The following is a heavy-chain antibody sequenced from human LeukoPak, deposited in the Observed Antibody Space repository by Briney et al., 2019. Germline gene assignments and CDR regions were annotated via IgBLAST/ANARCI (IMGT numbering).Heavy chain of an antibody. D-gene: IGHD1-7*01. CDR3: ARGGRELELTTDIDY. J-gene: IGHJ4*02. V-gene: IGHV4-59*12. CDR1: GGSINPYY. Sequence: PSETLSLTCTVSGGSINPYYWNWIRQPPGKGLEWIGYVYHSGSTNYNPSLKSRVTISVDTSKNQFSLKLSSVTAADTAVYYCARGGRELELTTDIDYWGQGTLVTVSS. CDR2: VYHSGST.